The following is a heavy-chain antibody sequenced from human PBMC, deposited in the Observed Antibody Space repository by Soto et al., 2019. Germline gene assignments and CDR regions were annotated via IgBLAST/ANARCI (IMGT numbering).Heavy chain of an antibody. CDR2: IIPIFGTA. CDR3: ARDRYYDFWSGYYVKNWFDP. Sequence: QVQLVQSGAEVKKPGSSVKVSCKASGGTFSSYAISWVRQAPGQGLEWMGGIIPIFGTANYAQKLQGRVTITADESTSTAYMELSSLRSEDTAVYYCARDRYYDFWSGYYVKNWFDPWGQGTLVTVSS. CDR1: GGTFSSYA. D-gene: IGHD3-3*01. J-gene: IGHJ5*02. V-gene: IGHV1-69*01.